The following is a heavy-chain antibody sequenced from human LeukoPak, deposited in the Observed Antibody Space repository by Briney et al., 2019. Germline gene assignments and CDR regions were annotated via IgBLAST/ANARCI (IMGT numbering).Heavy chain of an antibody. J-gene: IGHJ6*03. CDR3: ATVMGPYSSSSGYYYYYMDV. Sequence: ASVKVSCKXSGGTFSSYAISWVRQAPGQGLEWMGRIIPIFGTANYAQKFQGRVTITTDESTSTAYMELSSLRSEDTAVYYCATVMGPYSSSSGYYYYYMDVWGKGTTVTVSS. D-gene: IGHD6-6*01. V-gene: IGHV1-69*05. CDR1: GGTFSSYA. CDR2: IIPIFGTA.